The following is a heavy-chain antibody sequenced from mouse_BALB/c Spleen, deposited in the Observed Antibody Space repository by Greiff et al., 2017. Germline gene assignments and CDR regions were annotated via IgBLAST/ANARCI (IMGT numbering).Heavy chain of an antibody. D-gene: IGHD6-1*01. J-gene: IGHJ4*01. CDR1: GFSLSTSGMS. Sequence: QVTLKVSGPGILQPSQTLSLTCSFSGFSLSTSGMSVGWIRQPSGKGLEWLAHIWWNDDKYYNPALKSRLTISKDTSNNQVFLKIASVVTADTATYYCARIAAYYAMDYWGQGTSVTVSS. CDR2: IWWNDDK. V-gene: IGHV8-8*01. CDR3: ARIAAYYAMDY.